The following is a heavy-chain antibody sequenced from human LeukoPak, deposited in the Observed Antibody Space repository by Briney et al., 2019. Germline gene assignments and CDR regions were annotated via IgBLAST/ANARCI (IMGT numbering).Heavy chain of an antibody. CDR2: INPYSGGT. V-gene: IGHV1-2*02. CDR3: AREDANHGWFDP. J-gene: IGHJ5*02. Sequence: ASVKVSCKASGYSFTGYYMHWVRQAPGQGLEWMGWINPYSGGTNYAQKFQGRVTMTRDTSISTAYMELSRLRSDDTAVYYCAREDANHGWFDPWGQGTLVTVSS. CDR1: GYSFTGYY. D-gene: IGHD4/OR15-4a*01.